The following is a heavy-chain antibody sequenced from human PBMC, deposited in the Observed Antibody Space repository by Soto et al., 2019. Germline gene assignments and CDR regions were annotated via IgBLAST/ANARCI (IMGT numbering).Heavy chain of an antibody. V-gene: IGHV4-4*02. D-gene: IGHD6-13*01. CDR2: IYPGGGT. J-gene: IGHJ4*02. CDR1: SGSISGSDW. CDR3: AISSWYSIDY. Sequence: SETLSLTCAVSSGSISGSDWWSWVRQPPGKGLEWIGEIYPGGGTNYNPSLKSRVTISVDKSKNQFSLRLSSVTAADTAVYYCAISSWYSIDYWGQGTRVTVSS.